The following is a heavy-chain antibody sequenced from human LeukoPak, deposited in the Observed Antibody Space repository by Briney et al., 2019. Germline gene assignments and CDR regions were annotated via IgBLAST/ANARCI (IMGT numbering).Heavy chain of an antibody. Sequence: SETLSLTCTVSGGSISSGGYYWSWIRQHPGKGLEWIGYIYYSGSTNYNPSLKSRVTISVDTSKNQFSLKLSSVTAADTAVYYCARGGVTTTFDHWGQGTLVTVSS. D-gene: IGHD4-17*01. CDR3: ARGGVTTTFDH. CDR1: GGSISSGGYY. J-gene: IGHJ4*02. CDR2: IYYSGST. V-gene: IGHV4-61*08.